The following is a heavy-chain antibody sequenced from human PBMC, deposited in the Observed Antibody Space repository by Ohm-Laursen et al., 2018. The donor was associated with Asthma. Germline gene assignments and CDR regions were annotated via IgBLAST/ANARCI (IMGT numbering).Heavy chain of an antibody. V-gene: IGHV3-21*01. CDR3: ARSPGWYKPYHFDY. J-gene: IGHJ4*02. CDR1: GYTFSRYS. CDR2: ISTASSFI. D-gene: IGHD6-19*01. Sequence: GSLRLSCAASGYTFSRYSIHWVRQIPGKGLEWVASISTASSFIYYADSVRGRFTTSRDNARNSVYLQMNSLRAEDTAVYYCARSPGWYKPYHFDYWGQGTLVTVSS.